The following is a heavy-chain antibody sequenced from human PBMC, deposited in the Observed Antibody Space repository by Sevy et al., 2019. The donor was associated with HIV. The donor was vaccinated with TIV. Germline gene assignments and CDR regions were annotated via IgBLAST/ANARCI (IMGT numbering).Heavy chain of an antibody. CDR3: AGVRWRYCSGASCYSGPGGGWFDP. CDR1: GYTFTSYG. J-gene: IGHJ5*02. Sequence: ASVKVSCKASGYTFTSYGISWVRQAPGQRLEWMGWISAHNGNTNYAQNLQGRVTMTTDTSTSTVYMELRSLRSDDTAVYYCAGVRWRYCSGASCYSGPGGGWFDPWGQGTLVTVSS. CDR2: ISAHNGNT. D-gene: IGHD2-15*01. V-gene: IGHV1-18*01.